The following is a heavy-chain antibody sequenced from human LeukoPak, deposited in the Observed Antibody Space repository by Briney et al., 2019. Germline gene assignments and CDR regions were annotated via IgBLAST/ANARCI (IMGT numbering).Heavy chain of an antibody. D-gene: IGHD6-19*01. CDR1: GFTFSSYA. V-gene: IGHV3-23*01. Sequence: PGGSLRLSCAASGFTFSSYAMSWVRQAPGKGLEWVSAISGSGAGTYYADSVKGRFTISRDNSKNTLSLQMNSLRAEDTAVYYCGKSGSRDWDYFEYWGQGTLVTASS. J-gene: IGHJ4*02. CDR2: ISGSGAGT. CDR3: GKSGSRDWDYFEY.